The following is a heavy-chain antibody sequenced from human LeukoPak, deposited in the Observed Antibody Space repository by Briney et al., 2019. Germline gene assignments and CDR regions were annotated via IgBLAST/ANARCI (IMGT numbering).Heavy chain of an antibody. CDR1: GFTFSSYA. Sequence: GGSLRLSCAASGFTFSSYAMSWVRQAPGKGLEWVSAISGSSSYIYYADSVKGRFTISRDNAKNSLYLQMNSLRAKDTAVYYCARGGGSGLAAAWVGIDYWGQGTLVTVSS. D-gene: IGHD6-13*01. CDR2: ISGSSSYI. J-gene: IGHJ4*02. CDR3: ARGGGSGLAAAWVGIDY. V-gene: IGHV3-21*01.